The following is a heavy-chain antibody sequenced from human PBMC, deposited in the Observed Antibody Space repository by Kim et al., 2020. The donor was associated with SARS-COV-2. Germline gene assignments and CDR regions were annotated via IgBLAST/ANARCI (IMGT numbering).Heavy chain of an antibody. V-gene: IGHV4-34*01. CDR2: INHSGST. J-gene: IGHJ6*02. CDR1: GGSFSGYY. Sequence: SETLSLTCAVYGGSFSGYYWSWIRQPPGKGLEWIGEINHSGSTNYNPSLKSRVTISVDTSKNQFSLKLSSVTAADTAVYYCARGGLRYFPRRNYGMDVWGQGTTVTVSS. D-gene: IGHD3-9*01. CDR3: ARGGLRYFPRRNYGMDV.